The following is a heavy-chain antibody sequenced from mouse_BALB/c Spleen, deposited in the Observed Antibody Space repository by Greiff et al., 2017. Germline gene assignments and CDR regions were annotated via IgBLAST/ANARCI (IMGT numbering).Heavy chain of an antibody. CDR1: GYSFTGYF. CDR3: GRERAYDYDGAYWYFDV. J-gene: IGHJ1*01. V-gene: IGHV1-37*01. Sequence: EVQLQQSGPELVKPGASVKISCKASGYSFTGYFMNWVKQSHGKSLEWIGRINPYNGDTFYNQKFKGKATLTVDKSSSTAHMELLSLTSEDSAVYYCGRERAYDYDGAYWYFDVWGAGTTVTVSS. CDR2: INPYNGDT. D-gene: IGHD2-4*01.